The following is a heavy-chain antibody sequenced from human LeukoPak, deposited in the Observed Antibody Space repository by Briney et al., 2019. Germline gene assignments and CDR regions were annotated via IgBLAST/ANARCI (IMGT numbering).Heavy chain of an antibody. V-gene: IGHV6-1*01. CDR2: TFYRSKWYN. J-gene: IGHJ4*02. Sequence: SQTLSLTCDISGDSVSSNSAAWNWIRQSPSRGLEWLGRTFYRSKWYNEYEVSLKSRLTINADTSKNHFSLQLNSVTPEDTAVYYCARSGGTAIGNYERATFDYWGQGTLVTVYS. CDR1: GDSVSSNSAA. CDR3: ARSGGTAIGNYERATFDY. D-gene: IGHD1-7*01.